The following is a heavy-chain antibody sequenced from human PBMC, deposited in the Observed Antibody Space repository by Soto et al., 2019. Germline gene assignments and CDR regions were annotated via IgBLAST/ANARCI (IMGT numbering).Heavy chain of an antibody. D-gene: IGHD6-6*01. V-gene: IGHV4-59*01. CDR3: ARAIPRIAARLSWFDP. CDR2: IYYSGST. Sequence: PSETLSLTCTVSGGSISSYYWGWIRQPPGKGLEWIGYIYYSGSTNYNPSLKSRVTISVDTSKNQFSLKLSSVTAADTAVYYCARAIPRIAARLSWFDPWGQGTLVTVSS. CDR1: GGSISSYY. J-gene: IGHJ5*02.